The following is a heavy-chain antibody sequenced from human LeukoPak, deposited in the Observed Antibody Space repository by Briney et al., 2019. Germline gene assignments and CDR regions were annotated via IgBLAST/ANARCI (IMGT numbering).Heavy chain of an antibody. V-gene: IGHV1-18*01. J-gene: IGHJ4*02. CDR2: ISAYNGNT. CDR3: ARDRVTYDYVWGSYRFGYFDY. CDR1: GYTFTSYG. Sequence: ASVKVSCKASGYTFTSYGISWVRQAPGQGLEWTGWISAYNGNTNYAQKLQGRVTMTTDTSTSTAYMELRSLRSDDTAVYYCARDRVTYDYVWGSYRFGYFDYWGQGTPVTVSS. D-gene: IGHD3-16*02.